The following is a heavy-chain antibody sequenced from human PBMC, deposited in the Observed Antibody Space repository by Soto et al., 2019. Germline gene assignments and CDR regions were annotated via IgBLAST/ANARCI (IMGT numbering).Heavy chain of an antibody. CDR1: GGTFSSYA. J-gene: IGHJ6*02. V-gene: IGHV1-69*13. Sequence: SVKVSCKASGGTFSSYAISWVRQAPGQGLEWMGGIIPIFGTANYAQKFQGRVTITADESTSTAYMELSSLRSEDTAVYYCARDLVQARNYYYYGLDVWGQGTTVTVSS. CDR3: ARDLVQARNYYYYGLDV. D-gene: IGHD1-1*01. CDR2: IIPIFGTA.